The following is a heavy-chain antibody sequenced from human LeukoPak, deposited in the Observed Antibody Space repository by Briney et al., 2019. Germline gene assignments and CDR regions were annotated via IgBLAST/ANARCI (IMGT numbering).Heavy chain of an antibody. CDR3: ARDSGTGDDFLDS. D-gene: IGHD5-12*01. J-gene: IGHJ1*01. CDR1: GGTVCSHSAD. V-gene: IGHV6-1*01. Sequence: SQTLSLTCAISGGTVCSHSADCNWIRQSPSRGLEWLGRTYYRSKWHNDYAVSVKSRITINPDTSKNQFSLQLSSVTPEDTAVYYCARDSGTGDDFLDSWGQGILVTVSS. CDR2: TYYRSKWHN.